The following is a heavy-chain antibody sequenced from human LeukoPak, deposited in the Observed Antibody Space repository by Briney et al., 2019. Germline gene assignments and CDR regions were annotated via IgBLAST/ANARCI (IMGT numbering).Heavy chain of an antibody. D-gene: IGHD3-16*01. CDR3: ANKILGDYYSYYTDD. CDR1: GGSISSSSYY. V-gene: IGHV4-39*01. CDR2: IYYSGST. Sequence: SETLSLTCTVSGGSISSSSYYWCWIRQPPGKGLEWIGSIYYSGSTYYNPSLKSRVTISVDTSKNQFSLKLSSVTAADTAVYYCANKILGDYYSYYTDDWGKGTLVTVSS. J-gene: IGHJ6*03.